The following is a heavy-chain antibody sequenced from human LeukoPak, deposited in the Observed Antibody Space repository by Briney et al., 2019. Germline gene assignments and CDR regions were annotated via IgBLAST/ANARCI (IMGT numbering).Heavy chain of an antibody. D-gene: IGHD3-10*01. CDR2: ISWNSGSI. V-gene: IGHV3-9*01. J-gene: IGHJ4*02. Sequence: GGSLRLSCAASGFTFDDYAMHWVRQAPGKGLEWVSGISWNSGSIGYADSVKGRFTISRDNAKNSLHLQMNSLRAEDTALYYCAKAYGSGSYSPYYFDYWGQGTLVTVSS. CDR3: AKAYGSGSYSPYYFDY. CDR1: GFTFDDYA.